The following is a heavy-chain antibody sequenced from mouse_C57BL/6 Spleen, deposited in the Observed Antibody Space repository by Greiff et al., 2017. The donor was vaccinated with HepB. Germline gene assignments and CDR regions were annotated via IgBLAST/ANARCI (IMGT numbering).Heavy chain of an antibody. Sequence: EVKLMESGGGLVKPGGSLKLSCAASGFTFSDYGMHWVRQAPEKGLEWVAYISSGSSTIYYADTVKGRFTISRDNAKNTLFLQMTSLRSEDTAMYYCARGLLNYFDYWGQGTTLTVSS. D-gene: IGHD2-3*01. CDR1: GFTFSDYG. J-gene: IGHJ2*01. CDR2: ISSGSSTI. CDR3: ARGLLNYFDY. V-gene: IGHV5-17*01.